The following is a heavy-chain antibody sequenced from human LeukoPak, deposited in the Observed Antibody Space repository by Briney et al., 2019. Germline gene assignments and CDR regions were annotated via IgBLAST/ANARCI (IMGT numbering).Heavy chain of an antibody. CDR2: IYSEGST. CDR3: ARDVYSSGWYGGFDL. CDR1: GLTVRTTY. Sequence: GGSLRLSCAASGLTVRTTYMSGVRQTPGKGLEWVSVIYSEGSTYYADSVKGRFTMSKDNSKSTVYLQMNSLRVEDTAVYYCARDVYSSGWYGGFDLWGQGTLVTVSS. J-gene: IGHJ4*02. V-gene: IGHV3-53*01. D-gene: IGHD6-19*01.